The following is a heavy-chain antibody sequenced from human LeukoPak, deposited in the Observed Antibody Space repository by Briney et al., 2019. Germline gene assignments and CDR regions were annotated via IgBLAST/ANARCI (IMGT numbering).Heavy chain of an antibody. J-gene: IGHJ4*02. CDR2: IKSKTDGRTT. CDR3: TTEYYYDSSGYYYVDY. CDR1: GFTFSNAW. V-gene: IGHV3-15*01. D-gene: IGHD3-22*01. Sequence: GGSLRLSCAASGFTFSNAWMSWVRQAPGKGLEWVGRIKSKTDGRTTDYAAPVKGRFTISRDDSKNTLYLQMNSLKTEDTAVYYCTTEYYYDSSGYYYVDYWGQGTLVTVSS.